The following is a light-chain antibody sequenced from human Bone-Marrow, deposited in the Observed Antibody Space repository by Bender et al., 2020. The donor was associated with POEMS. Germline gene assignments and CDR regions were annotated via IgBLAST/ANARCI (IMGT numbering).Light chain of an antibody. CDR1: NIGSKH. Sequence: SYVLTQPPSVSVAPGQTARITCGGNNIGSKHVHWYQQKPGQAPVLVVYDDSDRPSGIPERFSGSGSGNTASLTISGLQAEDEADYYCSFSHVFGTGTKVTVL. J-gene: IGLJ1*01. CDR3: SFSHV. CDR2: DDS. V-gene: IGLV3-21*02.